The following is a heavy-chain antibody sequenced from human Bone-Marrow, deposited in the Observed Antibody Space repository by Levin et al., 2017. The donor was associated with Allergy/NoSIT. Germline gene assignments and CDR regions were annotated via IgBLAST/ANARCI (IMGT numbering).Heavy chain of an antibody. CDR3: ARDKSGEVDAFDI. CDR1: GGSISSYY. J-gene: IGHJ3*02. V-gene: IGHV4-59*01. CDR2: IYYSGST. D-gene: IGHD7-27*01. Sequence: PSETLSLTCTVSGGSISSYYWSWIRQPPGKGLEWIGYIYYSGSTNYNPSLTSRVTISVDTSKNQFSLKLSSVTAADTAVYYCARDKSGEVDAFDIWGQGTMVTVSS.